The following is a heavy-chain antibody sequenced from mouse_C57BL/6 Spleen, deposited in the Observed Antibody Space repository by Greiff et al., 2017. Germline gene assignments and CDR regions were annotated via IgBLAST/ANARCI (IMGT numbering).Heavy chain of an antibody. D-gene: IGHD1-1*01. CDR1: GFTFSDYG. CDR2: ISSGSSTI. V-gene: IGHV5-17*01. Sequence: EVQLVESGGGLVKPGGSLKLSCAASGFTFSDYGMHWVRQAPEKGLEWVAYISSGSSTIYYADTVKGRFTISRDNAKNTLFLQMTSLMAEDTSMYSGAREENYCGSSWYFDVWGTGTTVTVSS. J-gene: IGHJ1*03. CDR3: AREENYCGSSWYFDV.